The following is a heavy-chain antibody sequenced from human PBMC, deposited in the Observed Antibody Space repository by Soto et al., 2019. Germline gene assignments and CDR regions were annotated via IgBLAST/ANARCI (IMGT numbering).Heavy chain of an antibody. CDR1: GGSISSGGYS. V-gene: IGHV4-30-2*01. D-gene: IGHD5-18*01. CDR2: IYHSGST. Sequence: SETLSHTCAVSGGSISSGGYSWNWIRQPPGKGLEWIGYIYHSGSTYYNPSLKSRVTISVDRSKNQFSLKLSSVTAADTAVYYCARLRGYSYGVIDYWGQGTLVTVSS. CDR3: ARLRGYSYGVIDY. J-gene: IGHJ4*02.